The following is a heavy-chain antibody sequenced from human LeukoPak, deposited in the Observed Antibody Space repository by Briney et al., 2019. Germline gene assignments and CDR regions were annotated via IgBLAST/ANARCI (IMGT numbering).Heavy chain of an antibody. J-gene: IGHJ6*03. CDR1: GYTFTSYD. V-gene: IGHV1-8*01. CDR2: MNPNSGNT. D-gene: IGHD6-6*01. Sequence: ASVKVSCKASGYTFTSYDINWVRQATGQGLEWMGWMNPNSGNTGYAQKFQGRVTMTRNTSISTAYMELSSLRSEDTTVCYCATGRFTIAARPPYYYYMDVWGKGTTVTVSS. CDR3: ATGRFTIAARPPYYYYMDV.